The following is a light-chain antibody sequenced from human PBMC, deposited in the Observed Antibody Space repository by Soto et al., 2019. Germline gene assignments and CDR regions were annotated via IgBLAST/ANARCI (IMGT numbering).Light chain of an antibody. CDR3: GSYTSSNTLV. J-gene: IGLJ2*01. Sequence: QSVLTQPASVSGSPGQSITISCTGTSSDVGAYNYVSWYQQHPGKAPKLMIFEVSDRPSGVSNRFSGSKSGNTASLTISGLQAEDEADYYCGSYTSSNTLVFGGGTKLTVL. CDR2: EVS. CDR1: SSDVGAYNY. V-gene: IGLV2-14*01.